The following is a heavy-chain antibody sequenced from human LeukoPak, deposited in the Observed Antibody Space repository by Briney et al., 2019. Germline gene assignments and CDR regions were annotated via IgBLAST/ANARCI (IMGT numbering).Heavy chain of an antibody. D-gene: IGHD3-10*01. J-gene: IGHJ4*02. CDR2: IYYSGST. V-gene: IGHV4-39*02. CDR3: ARETYYYGSGSYYNVSGD. Sequence: SETLSLTCTVSGGSISSSSYYWGWIRQPPGKGLEWIGSIYYSGSTYYNPSLKSRVTISVDTSKNQFSLKLSSVTAADTAVYYCARETYYYGSGSYYNVSGDWGQGTLVTVSS. CDR1: GGSISSSSYY.